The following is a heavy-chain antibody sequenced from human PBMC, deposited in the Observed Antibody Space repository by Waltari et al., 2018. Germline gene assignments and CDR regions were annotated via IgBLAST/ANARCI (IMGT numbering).Heavy chain of an antibody. CDR2: IYPGDSDT. J-gene: IGHJ3*02. D-gene: IGHD5-12*01. CDR3: ARGPVQRWLQFEYAFDI. Sequence: EVQLVQSGAEVKKPGESLKISCKGSGYSFTSSWIGWVPQMPGKGLEWMGIIYPGDSDTRYSPSFQGQVTISADKSISTAYLQWSSLKASDTAMYYCARGPVQRWLQFEYAFDIWGQGTMVTVSS. CDR1: GYSFTSSW. V-gene: IGHV5-51*01.